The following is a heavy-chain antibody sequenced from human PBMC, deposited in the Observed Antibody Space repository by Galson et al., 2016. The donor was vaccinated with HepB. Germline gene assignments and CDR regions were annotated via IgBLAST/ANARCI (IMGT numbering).Heavy chain of an antibody. Sequence: CAIFGDSVSSDSAAWYWIRQSPSRGLEWLGRTFYRSKWSSEHAPSVSSRLSITPDTSKNQFSLQLHTATPEDTAVYYCARGLPGFYFSSWGQGTLVTVSS. CDR3: ARGLPGFYFSS. V-gene: IGHV6-1*01. D-gene: IGHD2-15*01. CDR1: GDSVSSDSAA. CDR2: TFYRSKWSS. J-gene: IGHJ4*02.